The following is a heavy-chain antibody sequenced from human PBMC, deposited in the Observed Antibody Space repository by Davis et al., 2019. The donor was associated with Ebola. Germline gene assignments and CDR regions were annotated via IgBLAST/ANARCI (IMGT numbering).Heavy chain of an antibody. CDR1: GGSISSSSYY. CDR2: IYYSGST. CDR3: ARQDGYYYDSSGYYLGWYFDL. Sequence: MPSETLSLTCTVSGGSISSSSYYWGWIRQPPGKGLEWIGSIYYSGSTYYNPSLKSRVTISVDTSKNQFSLKLSSVTAADTAVYYCARQDGYYYDSSGYYLGWYFDLWGRGTLVTVSS. J-gene: IGHJ2*01. D-gene: IGHD3-22*01. V-gene: IGHV4-39*01.